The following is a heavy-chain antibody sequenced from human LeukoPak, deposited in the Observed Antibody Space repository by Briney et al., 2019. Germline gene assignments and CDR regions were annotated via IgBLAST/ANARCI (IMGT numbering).Heavy chain of an antibody. V-gene: IGHV1-2*02. CDR1: GYTFTGYY. Sequence: ASVKVSCKASGYTFTGYYVHWVRQAPGQGLEWMGWINPKSGGTNYAESFQGRVTMTRDTSISTAYMELSRLKSDDTAVYYCARGGRSTSCCDDAFDIWGQGTMVTVSS. CDR3: ARGGRSTSCCDDAFDI. CDR2: INPKSGGT. J-gene: IGHJ3*02. D-gene: IGHD2-2*01.